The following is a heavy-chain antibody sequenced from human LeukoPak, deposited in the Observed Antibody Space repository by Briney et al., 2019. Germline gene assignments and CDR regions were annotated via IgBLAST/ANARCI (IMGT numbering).Heavy chain of an antibody. CDR2: VYHSGST. CDR3: ARRKIVPEDWFDP. D-gene: IGHD2-2*01. Sequence: SETLSLTCTVSGGSIGSHCYNWVRQPPEKGLEWIGCVYHSGSTNYNPSPKSRVTISVDKSKNQFSLKLSSVTAADTAVYYCARRKIVPEDWFDPWGQGTLVTVSS. CDR1: GGSIGSHC. J-gene: IGHJ5*02. V-gene: IGHV4-59*11.